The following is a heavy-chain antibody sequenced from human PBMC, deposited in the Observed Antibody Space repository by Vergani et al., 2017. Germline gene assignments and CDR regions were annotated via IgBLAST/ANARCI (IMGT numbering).Heavy chain of an antibody. CDR3: ARDALVVVAATFSGGSWFDP. CDR1: GGTFSSYA. D-gene: IGHD2-15*01. J-gene: IGHJ5*02. CDR2: IIPIFGTA. V-gene: IGHV1-69*13. Sequence: QVQLVQSGAEVKKPGSSVKVSCKASGGTFSSYAISWVRQAPGQGLEWMGRIIPIFGTADYAQKFQGRVTSTAYESTSTAYMELSSLRSEDTAVYYCARDALVVVAATFSGGSWFDPWGQGTLVTVSS.